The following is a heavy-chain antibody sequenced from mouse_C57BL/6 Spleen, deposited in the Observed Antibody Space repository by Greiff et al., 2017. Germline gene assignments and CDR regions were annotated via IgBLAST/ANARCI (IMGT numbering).Heavy chain of an antibody. V-gene: IGHV1-64*01. J-gene: IGHJ1*03. CDR3: ARAHYYGSSSRYFDV. CDR1: GYTFTSYW. D-gene: IGHD1-1*01. CDR2: IHPNSGST. Sequence: QVQLQQPGAELVKPGASVKLSCKASGYTFTSYWMHWVKQRPGQGLEWIGMIHPNSGSTNYNEKFKSKATLTVDKSSSTAYMQLNSLTSEDSAVYYCARAHYYGSSSRYFDVWGTGTTVTVSS.